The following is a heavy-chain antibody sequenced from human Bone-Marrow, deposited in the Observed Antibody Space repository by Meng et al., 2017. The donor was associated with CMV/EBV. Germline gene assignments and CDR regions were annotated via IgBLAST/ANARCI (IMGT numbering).Heavy chain of an antibody. D-gene: IGHD3-3*01. CDR2: INPNSGGT. J-gene: IGHJ6*02. Sequence: ASVKVSCKASGYTFTGYYMHWVRQAPGQGLEWMGWINPNSGGTNYAQKFQGRVTMTRDTSISTAYMELSRLRSDDTAVYYCARERGIISDFWSGFRLGYYYGMDVWGQGTTVTVSS. V-gene: IGHV1-2*02. CDR3: ARERGIISDFWSGFRLGYYYGMDV. CDR1: GYTFTGYY.